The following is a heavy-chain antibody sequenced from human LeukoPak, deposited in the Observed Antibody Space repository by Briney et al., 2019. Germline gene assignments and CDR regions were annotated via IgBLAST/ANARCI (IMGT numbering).Heavy chain of an antibody. J-gene: IGHJ4*02. CDR3: AKADSYYFDY. V-gene: IGHV3-23*01. CDR1: GLSLNSYA. CDR2: ISGSGGST. Sequence: GGSLRLSCTASGLSLNSYAMSWVRQAPGKGLEWVSAISGSGGSTYYADSVKGRFTISRDNSKNTLYLQMNSLRAEDTAVYYCAKADSYYFDYWGQGTLVTVSS.